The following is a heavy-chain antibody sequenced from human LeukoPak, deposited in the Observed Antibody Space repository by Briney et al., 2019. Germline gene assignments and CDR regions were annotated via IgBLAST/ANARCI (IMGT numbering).Heavy chain of an antibody. J-gene: IGHJ4*02. CDR1: GGSFSGYY. CDR2: INHSGST. D-gene: IGHD3-22*01. CDR3: ESARDLNYDSSGSYGH. V-gene: IGHV4-34*01. Sequence: PSETLSLTCAVYGGSFSGYYWSWIRQPPGKGLEWIGEINHSGSTNYNPSLKSRVTISVDTSKNQFSLKLSSVTAADTAVYYCESARDLNYDSSGSYGHWGQGTLVTVSS.